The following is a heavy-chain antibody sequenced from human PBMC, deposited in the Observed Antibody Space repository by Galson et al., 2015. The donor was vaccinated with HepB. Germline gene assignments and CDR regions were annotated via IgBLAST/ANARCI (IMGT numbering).Heavy chain of an antibody. CDR1: GFTFTDYA. D-gene: IGHD6-19*01. V-gene: IGHV3-23*01. CDR2: ISGLGIST. J-gene: IGHJ5*02. CDR3: SKDRSRGRGGVLAGGWWFDP. Sequence: LRLSCAVSGFTFTDYAMNWVRQAPGKGLEWVSAISGLGISTYYTDSVKGRFTISRDNPKNTLYLQMNSLRAEDTAVYYCSKDRSRGRGGVLAGGWWFDPWGQGTLVTVSS.